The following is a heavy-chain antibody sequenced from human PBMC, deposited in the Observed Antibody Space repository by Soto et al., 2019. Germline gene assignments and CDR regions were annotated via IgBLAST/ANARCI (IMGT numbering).Heavy chain of an antibody. D-gene: IGHD2-21*01. CDR2: ISAYNGNT. CDR3: ARDGESGYYYYGMDV. V-gene: IGHV1-18*01. J-gene: IGHJ6*02. CDR1: GYTFTSYG. Sequence: GASVNVSCKASGYTFTSYGISWVRQAPGQGLEWMGWISAYNGNTNYAQKLQCRVTMTTDTSTSTAYMELRSLRSDDTAVYYCARDGESGYYYYGMDVWGQGTTVTVSS.